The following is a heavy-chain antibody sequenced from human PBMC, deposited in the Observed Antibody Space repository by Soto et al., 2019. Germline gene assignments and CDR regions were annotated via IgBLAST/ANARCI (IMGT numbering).Heavy chain of an antibody. V-gene: IGHV4-59*01. Sequence: SETLSLTCTVSGGSISSYYWNWIRQPPGKGLEWIGNIYYSGSTNYNPSLKSRVTISIDTSKNQFSLKLTSVTAADTAVYYCARGVTYLINNYYYYIDVWGKGTTVTVSS. D-gene: IGHD2-21*02. CDR2: IYYSGST. CDR1: GGSISSYY. CDR3: ARGVTYLINNYYYYIDV. J-gene: IGHJ6*03.